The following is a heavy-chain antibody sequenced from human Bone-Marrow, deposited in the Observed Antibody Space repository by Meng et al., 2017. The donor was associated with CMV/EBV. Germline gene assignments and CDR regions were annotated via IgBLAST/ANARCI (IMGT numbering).Heavy chain of an antibody. J-gene: IGHJ4*02. D-gene: IGHD1-14*01. CDR2: INSDGSTT. Sequence: EPLSLTCAASGFTFSSYWMHWVRQAAGKGLVWVSRINSDGSTTIYADSVKGRFTISRDNAKNTLHLQMNGLRDEDTAVYYCARSQYKSASDYWGRGALVTVSS. CDR3: ARSQYKSASDY. V-gene: IGHV3-74*01. CDR1: GFTFSSYW.